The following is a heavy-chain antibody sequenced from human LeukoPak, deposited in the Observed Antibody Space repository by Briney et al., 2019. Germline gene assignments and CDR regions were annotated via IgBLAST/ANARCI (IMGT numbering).Heavy chain of an antibody. J-gene: IGHJ4*02. CDR1: GFTFTRYD. Sequence: GRSLRLSCAASGFTFTRYDMHWVRQAPGKGLEWVAVISYDGSNKYYADSVKGRFTISRDNSKNTLYLQMNSLRAEDTAVYYCAKDTYYHDSSGYYVFDYWGQGTLVTVSS. CDR3: AKDTYYHDSSGYYVFDY. D-gene: IGHD3-22*01. CDR2: ISYDGSNK. V-gene: IGHV3-30*18.